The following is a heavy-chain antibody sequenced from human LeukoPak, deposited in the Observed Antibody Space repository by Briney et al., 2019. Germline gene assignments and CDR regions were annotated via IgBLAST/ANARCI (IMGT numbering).Heavy chain of an antibody. J-gene: IGHJ6*03. CDR2: VNPKSGGT. CDR3: ARGSSKYVFGYYMDV. Sequence: GASVKVSCKASGYTFTGHYIHWVRQAPRQGLEWGGWVNPKSGGTNYAQKFLGRVTMTTDMSISTAYMELIRLRSRDTAVYFCARGSSKYVFGYYMDVWGKGTSIIVSS. D-gene: IGHD4-11*01. CDR1: GYTFTGHY. V-gene: IGHV1-2*02.